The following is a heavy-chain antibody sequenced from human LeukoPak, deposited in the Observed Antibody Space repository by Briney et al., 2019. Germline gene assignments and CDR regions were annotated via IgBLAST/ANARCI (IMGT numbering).Heavy chain of an antibody. D-gene: IGHD4-23*01. CDR2: MNPNGGNT. CDR3: ARGRDGGNSGTRRLGGYYYYMDV. Sequence: ASVKVSCKASGYTFTSYDINWVRQATGQGLEWMGWMNPNGGNTGYAQKFQGRVTMTRNTSISTAYMELSSLRSEDTAVYYCARGRDGGNSGTRRLGGYYYYMDVWGKGTTVTISS. CDR1: GYTFTSYD. J-gene: IGHJ6*03. V-gene: IGHV1-8*01.